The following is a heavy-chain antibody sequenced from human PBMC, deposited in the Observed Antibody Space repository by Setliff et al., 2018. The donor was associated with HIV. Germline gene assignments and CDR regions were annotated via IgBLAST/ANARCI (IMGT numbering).Heavy chain of an antibody. J-gene: IGHJ5*02. CDR2: MYPTGGRT. V-gene: IGHV1-46*01. Sequence: ASVKVSCKASGYTFTSHFMHWVRQAPGQGLEWMGVMYPTGGRTTYAQKFQGRVNMTMDTSTSTVYMDLSSLRSEDTAVYYCTSSGYTFAFNWFDPWGQGTLVTVSS. CDR3: TSSGYTFAFNWFDP. CDR1: GYTFTSHF. D-gene: IGHD5-18*01.